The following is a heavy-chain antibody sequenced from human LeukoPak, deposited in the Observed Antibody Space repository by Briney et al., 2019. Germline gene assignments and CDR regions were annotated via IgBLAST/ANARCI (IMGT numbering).Heavy chain of an antibody. D-gene: IGHD2-15*01. Sequence: SETLSLTCTVSGGSISSYYWSWIRQPAGKGLEWIGRIYTSGSTNYNPSLKSRVTMSVDTSKNQFSLKLSSVTAADTAVYYCAREGSDCSGGSCYRVVDYWGQGTLVTVSS. V-gene: IGHV4-4*07. CDR1: GGSISSYY. CDR2: IYTSGST. J-gene: IGHJ4*02. CDR3: AREGSDCSGGSCYRVVDY.